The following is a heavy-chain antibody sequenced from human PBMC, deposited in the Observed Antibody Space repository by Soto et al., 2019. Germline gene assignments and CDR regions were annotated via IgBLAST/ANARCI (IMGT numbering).Heavy chain of an antibody. D-gene: IGHD6-13*01. CDR1: GFTFSSYA. J-gene: IGHJ4*02. CDR2: ITGGGDYT. Sequence: GGSLRLSCAASGFTFSSYALTWVRQAPGKGLEWVSSITGGGDYTYYVDSVRGRFTISRDNSKNTLFLQMNSLRAEDTAVYFCAKDRVYGIAATGSAFDFWGQGALVTVSS. V-gene: IGHV3-23*01. CDR3: AKDRVYGIAATGSAFDF.